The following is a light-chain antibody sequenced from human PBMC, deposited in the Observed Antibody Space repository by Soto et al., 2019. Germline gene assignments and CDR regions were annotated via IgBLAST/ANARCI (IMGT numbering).Light chain of an antibody. CDR3: QQYGSSPPT. CDR2: GAS. V-gene: IGKV3-20*01. CDR1: RSVSNNY. Sequence: EIVLTQSPGTLSLSPGERAALSCRASRSVSNNYVAWYQRKPGQAPRLLIYGASSRATDIPRRFSGSGSGTDFTLTITRLEPEDFGVYYCQQYGSSPPTFGQGTKVESK. J-gene: IGKJ1*01.